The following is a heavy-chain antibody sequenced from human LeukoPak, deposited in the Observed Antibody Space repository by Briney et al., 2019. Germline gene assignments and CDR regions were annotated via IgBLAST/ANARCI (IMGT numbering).Heavy chain of an antibody. D-gene: IGHD3-16*01. CDR3: ARVRYRLAETYIDY. CDR2: INPNSGDT. J-gene: IGHJ4*02. Sequence: ASVKVSCKASGYTGNYIHWLRQAPGQGLEWMGWINPNSGDTNYAQKFQGRVTMTRDTSISTAYMELSRLRSDDTAVYYCARVRYRLAETYIDYWGQGTLVTVSS. V-gene: IGHV1-2*02. CDR1: GYTGNY.